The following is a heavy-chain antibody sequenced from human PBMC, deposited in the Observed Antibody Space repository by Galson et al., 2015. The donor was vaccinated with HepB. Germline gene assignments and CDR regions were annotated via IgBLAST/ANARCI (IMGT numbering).Heavy chain of an antibody. Sequence: LSFASSFFPFSSPYMSWVRQAPGKGLEWVSVIYSGGSTYYADSVKGRFTISRHNSKNTLYLQMNSLRAEDTAVYYCARGLYSSGWYVGGVHWGQGTLVTVSS. J-gene: IGHJ4*02. CDR3: ARGLYSSGWYVGGVH. D-gene: IGHD6-19*01. CDR1: FFPFSSPY. V-gene: IGHV3-53*04. CDR2: IYSGGST.